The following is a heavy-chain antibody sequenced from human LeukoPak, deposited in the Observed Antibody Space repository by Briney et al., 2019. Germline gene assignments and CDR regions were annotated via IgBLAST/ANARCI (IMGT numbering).Heavy chain of an antibody. V-gene: IGHV1-8*02. D-gene: IGHD6-13*01. Sequence: ASVKVSCKASGGTFSSYAISWVRQAPGQGLEWMGWMNPNSGNTGYAQKFQGRVTMTRNTSISTAYMELSSLRSEDTAVYYCARGLGKAAAVDYWGQGTLVTVSS. CDR2: MNPNSGNT. J-gene: IGHJ4*02. CDR1: GGTFSSYA. CDR3: ARGLGKAAAVDY.